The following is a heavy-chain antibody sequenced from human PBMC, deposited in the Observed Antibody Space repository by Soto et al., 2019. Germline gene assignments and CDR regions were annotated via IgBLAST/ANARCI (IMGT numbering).Heavy chain of an antibody. D-gene: IGHD3-3*01. Sequence: TLSLTCTASGGSFSSGYDYWSCIRQPPGKGLEWIGYIYYSGSTCYNSSLKSRVTISVDTSKNQCSLKLSSVTAADTAVYYCARAKHWSVIDYWGQGTLVTVSS. J-gene: IGHJ4*02. V-gene: IGHV4-30-4*01. CDR1: GGSFSSGYDY. CDR2: IYYSGST. CDR3: ARAKHWSVIDY.